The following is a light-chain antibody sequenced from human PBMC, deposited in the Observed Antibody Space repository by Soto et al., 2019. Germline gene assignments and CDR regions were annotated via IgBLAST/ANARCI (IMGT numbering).Light chain of an antibody. Sequence: ALAQPASVSGSPGQSITISCTGTSSDVGGYNYVSWYQQHPGKAPKPMIYEVSNRPSGVSNRFSGSKSGNTASLTISGLQAEDEADYYCSSYTSSTTYVFGTGTKVTVL. CDR3: SSYTSSTTYV. J-gene: IGLJ1*01. CDR2: EVS. V-gene: IGLV2-14*01. CDR1: SSDVGGYNY.